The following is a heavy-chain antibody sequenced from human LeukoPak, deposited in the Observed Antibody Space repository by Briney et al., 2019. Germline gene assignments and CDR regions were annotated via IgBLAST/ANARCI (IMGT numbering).Heavy chain of an antibody. V-gene: IGHV4-34*01. D-gene: IGHD3-22*01. CDR3: ASITMIAYGMDV. Sequence: PSEILSLTCAVYGGSFSGYYWSWIRQPPGKGLEWIGEINHSGSTNYNPSLKSRVTISVDTSKNQFSLKLSSVTAADTAVYYCASITMIAYGMDVWGQGTTVTVSS. CDR1: GGSFSGYY. CDR2: INHSGST. J-gene: IGHJ6*02.